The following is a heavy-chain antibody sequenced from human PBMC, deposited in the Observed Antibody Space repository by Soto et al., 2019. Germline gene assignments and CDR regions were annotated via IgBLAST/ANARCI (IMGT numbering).Heavy chain of an antibody. V-gene: IGHV3-21*01. CDR1: GFTFSSYS. J-gene: IGHJ6*02. D-gene: IGHD3-22*01. CDR2: ISSSSSYI. Sequence: EVQLVESGGGLVKPGGSLRLSCAASGFTFSSYSMNWVRQAPGKGLEWVSSISSSSSYIYYADSVKGRFTISRDNSKNTLYLQMNSLRAEDTAVYYCARGYDSSGENGMDVWGQGTTVTVSS. CDR3: ARGYDSSGENGMDV.